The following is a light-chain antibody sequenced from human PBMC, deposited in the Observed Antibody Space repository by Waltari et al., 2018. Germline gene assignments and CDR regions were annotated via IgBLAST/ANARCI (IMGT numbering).Light chain of an antibody. Sequence: QSALTHPPSASGSPGRSVTLSCTGTSSDVGGSNYVSWYQQHPGNAPNLMIYEVSKRPSGGPDRVSGSKAGNTAALTVSGVQAEDEADYYCSSYAGSNNLVFGGGTKLTVL. CDR2: EVS. V-gene: IGLV2-8*01. CDR3: SSYAGSNNLV. CDR1: SSDVGGSNY. J-gene: IGLJ2*01.